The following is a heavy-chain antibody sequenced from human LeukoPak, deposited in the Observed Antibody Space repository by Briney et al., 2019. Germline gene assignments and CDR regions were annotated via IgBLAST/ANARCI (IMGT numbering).Heavy chain of an antibody. J-gene: IGHJ4*02. V-gene: IGHV1-18*01. CDR3: TRGPTYESSGYYSY. CDR2: ISAYNGYI. Sequence: ASVKVSCKASGYTFSTYGISRVRQTPGQGLEWMGWISAYNGYINYAQKFQGRVTMTTDTSTSTVYMELRSPRSDDTAVYYCTRGPTYESSGYYSYWGQGTLVTVSS. D-gene: IGHD3-22*01. CDR1: GYTFSTYG.